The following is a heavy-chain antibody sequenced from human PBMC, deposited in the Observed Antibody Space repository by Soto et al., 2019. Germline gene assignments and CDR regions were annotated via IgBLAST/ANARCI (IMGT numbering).Heavy chain of an antibody. Sequence: QVQLQESGPGLVKPSETLSLTCAVSGDSISSHYCMWIRQPPGKGLESIGYLYYGRSANYNPSLTSRVTLSVDTSTNQCFLTLSSMTAADTAVYYCALRSMAVVPEYWGQGTLVTVSS. V-gene: IGHV4-59*11. D-gene: IGHD3-22*01. CDR1: GDSISSHY. CDR2: LYYGRSA. CDR3: ALRSMAVVPEY. J-gene: IGHJ4*02.